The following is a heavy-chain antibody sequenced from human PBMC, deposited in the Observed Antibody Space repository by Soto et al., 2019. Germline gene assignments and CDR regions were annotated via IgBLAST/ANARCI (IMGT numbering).Heavy chain of an antibody. V-gene: IGHV1-18*01. CDR2: ICAHNDNT. Sequence: QVHLVQSGAEVRKPGASVKVSCKGSGYTFTSYGIACVRQAPGQGLEWMGWICAHNDNTNYAQKVQGRVNVTRDTSTSTAYMELRNLRSDDTDVYYCARGRYGDYWGQGALVTGSS. J-gene: IGHJ4*02. D-gene: IGHD1-1*01. CDR3: ARGRYGDY. CDR1: GYTFTSYG.